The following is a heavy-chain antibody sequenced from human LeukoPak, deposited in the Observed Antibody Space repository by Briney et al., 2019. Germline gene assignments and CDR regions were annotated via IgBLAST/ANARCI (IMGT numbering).Heavy chain of an antibody. CDR3: ASSQQYYDMTYGMDV. D-gene: IGHD3-9*01. Sequence: SETLSLTCTVSGGSISSYYWSWIRQPPGKGLEWIGYIYYSGSTNYNPSLKSRVTISVDTSKNQFSLKLSSVTAADTAVYYCASSQQYYDMTYGMDVWGQGTTGTVSS. V-gene: IGHV4-59*12. CDR1: GGSISSYY. CDR2: IYYSGST. J-gene: IGHJ6*02.